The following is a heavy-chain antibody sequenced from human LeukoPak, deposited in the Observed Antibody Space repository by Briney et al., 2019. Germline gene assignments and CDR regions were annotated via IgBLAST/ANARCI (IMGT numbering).Heavy chain of an antibody. CDR3: ARLTGAASGTYYFDF. CDR2: ISWNSRII. J-gene: IGHJ4*02. D-gene: IGHD3-9*01. V-gene: IGHV3-9*01. CDR1: GFIFDDYA. Sequence: PGGSLRLSCAASGFIFDDYAMYWVRQAPGKGLEWVSGISWNSRIIDYADSVKGRFTIPRDNAKGSLYLQMNSLTTEDTAFYYCARLTGAASGTYYFDFWGQGTLVTVSS.